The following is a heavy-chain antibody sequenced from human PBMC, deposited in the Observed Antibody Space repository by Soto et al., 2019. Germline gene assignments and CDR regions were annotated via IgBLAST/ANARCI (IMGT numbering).Heavy chain of an antibody. J-gene: IGHJ3*02. D-gene: IGHD2-15*01. CDR3: ARSGRYCSGGSCYSYGAFDI. CDR2: ISSSSSTI. CDR1: GFTFSSYS. Sequence: GGSLRLSCAASGFTFSSYSMNWVRQAPGKGLEWVSYISSSSSTIYYADSVKGRFTISRDNAKNSLYLQMNSLRDEDTAVYYCARSGRYCSGGSCYSYGAFDIWGQGTMVTVS. V-gene: IGHV3-48*02.